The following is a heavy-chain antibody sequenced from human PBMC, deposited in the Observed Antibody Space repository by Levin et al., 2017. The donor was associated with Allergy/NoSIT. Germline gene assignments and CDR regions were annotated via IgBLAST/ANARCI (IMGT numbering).Heavy chain of an antibody. V-gene: IGHV4-39*01. D-gene: IGHD3-10*01. J-gene: IGHJ6*03. CDR2: IYYSGST. CDR1: GGSISSSSYY. Sequence: SETLSLTCTVSGGSISSSSYYWGWIRQPPGKGLEWIGSIYYSGSTYYNPSLKSRVTISVDTSKNQFSLKLSSVTAADTAVYYCARVGGSGSYDPAYYYYYMDGWGKGTTVTVSS. CDR3: ARVGGSGSYDPAYYYYYMDG.